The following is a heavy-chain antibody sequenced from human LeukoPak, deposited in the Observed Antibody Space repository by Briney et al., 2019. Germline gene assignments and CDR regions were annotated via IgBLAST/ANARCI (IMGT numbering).Heavy chain of an antibody. D-gene: IGHD2-8*02. CDR2: ISSSGSTI. CDR3: ARDRSPGY. V-gene: IGHV3-48*03. J-gene: IGHJ4*02. Sequence: GGSLRLSCVASGFSISRYELNWVRQAPGKGLEWISYISSSGSTIYYADSVKGRFTISRDNAKSSLYLEMNSLRVEDTAVYYCARDRSPGYWGQGTLVTVSS. CDR1: GFSISRYE.